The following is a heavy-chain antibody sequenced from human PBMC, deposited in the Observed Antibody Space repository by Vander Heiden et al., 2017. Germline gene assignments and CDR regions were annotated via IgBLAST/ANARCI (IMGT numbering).Heavy chain of an antibody. CDR3: AHRHANVLLCEDAFDI. V-gene: IGHV2-5*02. J-gene: IGHJ3*02. D-gene: IGHD3-10*02. CDR2: IYWDDDK. Sequence: QITLKESGPTLVKPTQTLTLTCTFSGFSLSTSGVGVGWIRQPPGKALEWLALIYWDDDKRYSPSLKSRLTITKDTSKNQVVRTMTNMDPVDTATYYCAHRHANVLLCEDAFDIWGQGTMVTVSS. CDR1: GFSLSTSGVG.